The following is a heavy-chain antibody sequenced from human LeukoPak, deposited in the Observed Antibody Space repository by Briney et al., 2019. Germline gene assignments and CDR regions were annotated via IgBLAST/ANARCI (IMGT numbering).Heavy chain of an antibody. V-gene: IGHV1-2*02. Sequence: ASVKVSCKASGYTFTGYYMHWVRQAPGQGLEWMGWINPNSGGTNYARKFQGRVTMTRDTSISTAYMELSRLRSDDTAVYYCARDFAYYYGLGNYYYMDVWGKGTTVTVSS. CDR3: ARDFAYYYGLGNYYYMDV. D-gene: IGHD3-10*01. CDR1: GYTFTGYY. J-gene: IGHJ6*03. CDR2: INPNSGGT.